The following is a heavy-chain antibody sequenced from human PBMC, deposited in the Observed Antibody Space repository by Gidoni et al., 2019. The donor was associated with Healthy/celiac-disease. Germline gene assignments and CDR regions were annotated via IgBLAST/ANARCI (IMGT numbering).Heavy chain of an antibody. V-gene: IGHV3-23*01. CDR1: GIPFSSYA. CDR2: ISGSSGGT. CDR3: AKAPRVGDRVVFDY. J-gene: IGHJ4*02. D-gene: IGHD1-26*01. Sequence: EVQMLASGGGLVWPGGSVRLSCAACGIPFSSYAMSWVRQAPGKGLEWVAAISGSSGGTYYEDPVKVRFTISRDNSNNTLLLQLNSLRAEDTSVYYCAKAPRVGDRVVFDYWGQGTLVTVSS.